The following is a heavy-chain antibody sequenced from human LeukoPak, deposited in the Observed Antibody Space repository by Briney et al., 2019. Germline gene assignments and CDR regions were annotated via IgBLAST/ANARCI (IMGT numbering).Heavy chain of an antibody. CDR2: ISSSSTYI. CDR1: GFTFSSYA. V-gene: IGHV3-21*01. CDR3: ARGLGGSNFGYYYYYLDV. D-gene: IGHD1-26*01. J-gene: IGHJ6*03. Sequence: GGSLRLSCAASGFTFSSYAMSWVRQAPGKGLEWVSSISSSSTYIFYADSVKGRFIISRDSAKNSLYLQMNSLRAEDTAVYYCARGLGGSNFGYYYYYLDVWGKGTTVTVSS.